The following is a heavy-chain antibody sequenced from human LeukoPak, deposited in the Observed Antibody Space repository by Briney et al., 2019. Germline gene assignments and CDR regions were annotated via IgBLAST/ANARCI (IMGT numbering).Heavy chain of an antibody. CDR3: ANGYCTNGVCYPYYYYYMDV. V-gene: IGHV3-30*18. CDR2: ISYDGSNK. D-gene: IGHD2-8*01. Sequence: GGSLRLSCAASGFTFSSYGMHWVRQAPGKGLERVAVISYDGSNKYYADSVKGRFTISRDNSKNTLYLQMNSLRAEDMAVYYCANGYCTNGVCYPYYYYYMDVWGKGTTVTVSS. J-gene: IGHJ6*03. CDR1: GFTFSSYG.